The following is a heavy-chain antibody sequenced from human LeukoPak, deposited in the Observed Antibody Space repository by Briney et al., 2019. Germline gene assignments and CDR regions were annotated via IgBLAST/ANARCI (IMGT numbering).Heavy chain of an antibody. CDR2: ISSSSSYI. CDR3: AFASARESADY. CDR1: GFTFSSYS. V-gene: IGHV3-21*01. Sequence: GGSLRLSCAASGFTFSSYSMNWVRQAPGKGLEWVSSISSSSSYIYYADSVKGRFTISRENAKNSLYLQMNSLRAEDTAVYYCAFASARESADYWGQGTLVTVSS. D-gene: IGHD3-10*01. J-gene: IGHJ4*02.